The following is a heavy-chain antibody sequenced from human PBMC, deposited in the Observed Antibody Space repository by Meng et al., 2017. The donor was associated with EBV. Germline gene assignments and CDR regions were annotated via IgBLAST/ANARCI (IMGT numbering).Heavy chain of an antibody. D-gene: IGHD2-8*01. CDR1: GGSVNNESYY. V-gene: IGHV4-61*01. CDR3: ARGDYMVFYYFDY. J-gene: IGHJ4*02. Sequence: QVQLQESGPGLVKPSETLSLTCTVSGGSVNNESYYWGWIRQPPGKGLEYIGYIYYTGSTNYNSSLKSRVTISLDKSKNQFSLKLTSLTAADTAIYYCARGDYMVFYYFDYWGQGTLVTVSS. CDR2: IYYTGST.